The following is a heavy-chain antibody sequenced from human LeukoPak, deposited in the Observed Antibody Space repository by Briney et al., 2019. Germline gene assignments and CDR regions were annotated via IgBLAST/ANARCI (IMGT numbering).Heavy chain of an antibody. CDR1: GFTFSSYA. CDR3: VRRVPYSSSSVYFDC. CDR2: ISDSGGST. Sequence: GGSLRVSCAASGFTFSSYAMSWVRQAPGKGLEWVSAISDSGGSTYYADSAKGRFTISRDNSKNTVYLQMNSLRAEDTALYYCVRRVPYSSSSVYFDCWGQGTLVTVSS. J-gene: IGHJ4*02. D-gene: IGHD6-6*01. V-gene: IGHV3-23*01.